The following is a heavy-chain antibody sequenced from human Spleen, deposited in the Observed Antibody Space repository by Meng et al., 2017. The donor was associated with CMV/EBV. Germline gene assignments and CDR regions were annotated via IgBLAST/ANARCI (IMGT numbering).Heavy chain of an antibody. CDR1: GFNFNSYA. CDR3: ARVLNTYSSSWYYLPGDYYYGMDV. D-gene: IGHD6-13*01. Sequence: GESLKISCAASGFNFNSYAMHWVRQAPGKGLEWVAFIRYDGTNTYYADSVKGRFTISRDNFKNTLYLQMNSLRAEDTAVYYCARVLNTYSSSWYYLPGDYYYGMDVWGQGTTVTVSS. CDR2: IRYDGTNT. J-gene: IGHJ6*02. V-gene: IGHV3-30*02.